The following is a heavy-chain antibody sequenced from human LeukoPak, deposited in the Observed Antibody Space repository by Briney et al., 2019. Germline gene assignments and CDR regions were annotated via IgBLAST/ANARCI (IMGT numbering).Heavy chain of an antibody. D-gene: IGHD2-21*02. CDR2: ISAYNGNT. Sequence: ASVKVSCKASGYTFTSYGFNWVRQAPGQGLEWMGWISAYNGNTNYAQKFQGRVTMTSDTFTSTAHMELRSLRSDDTAVYYCARGPYCGGDCASSDSFDVWGQGTMVSVSS. CDR3: ARGPYCGGDCASSDSFDV. J-gene: IGHJ3*01. CDR1: GYTFTSYG. V-gene: IGHV1-18*01.